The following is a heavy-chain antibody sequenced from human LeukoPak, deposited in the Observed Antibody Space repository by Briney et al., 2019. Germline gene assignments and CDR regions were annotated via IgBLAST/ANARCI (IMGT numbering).Heavy chain of an antibody. J-gene: IGHJ4*02. D-gene: IGHD3-10*01. Sequence: GGSLRLSCAASGFTFTTYWMSWVRQAPGKGLEWVANINQDGTERYYVDSVKGRFTISRDNAKNSLYLQMNSLRAEDTALYYCARERVGFGELLSDLGYWGQGTLVTVSS. CDR2: INQDGTER. V-gene: IGHV3-7*03. CDR1: GFTFTTYW. CDR3: ARERVGFGELLSDLGY.